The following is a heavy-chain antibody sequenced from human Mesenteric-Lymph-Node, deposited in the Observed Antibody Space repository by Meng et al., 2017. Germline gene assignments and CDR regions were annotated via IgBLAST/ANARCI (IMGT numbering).Heavy chain of an antibody. Sequence: GGPLRLSCTASEFTFSNYAMSWVRQAPGKGLEWVSAISGSGRSKYYADSVKGRFTISRDNSKNTLYLQMNSLRAEDTAVYYCTKYYYDSGSPRGGFDPWGQGTLVTVSS. V-gene: IGHV3-23*01. CDR3: TKYYYDSGSPRGGFDP. J-gene: IGHJ5*02. CDR2: ISGSGRSK. D-gene: IGHD3-10*01. CDR1: EFTFSNYA.